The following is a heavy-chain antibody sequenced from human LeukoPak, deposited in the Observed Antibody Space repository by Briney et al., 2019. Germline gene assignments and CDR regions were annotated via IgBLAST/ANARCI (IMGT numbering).Heavy chain of an antibody. D-gene: IGHD3-22*01. CDR1: GFTFSSYG. CDR3: ARDKGYYYDSSGYDY. J-gene: IGHJ4*02. CDR2: IWYDGSNK. V-gene: IGHV3-33*01. Sequence: GGSLRLSCAASGFTFSSYGMHWVRQAPGKGLEWVAVIWYDGSNKYYADSVKGRFTISRDNSKNTLYLQVNSLRAEDTAVYYCARDKGYYYDSSGYDYWGQGTLVTVSS.